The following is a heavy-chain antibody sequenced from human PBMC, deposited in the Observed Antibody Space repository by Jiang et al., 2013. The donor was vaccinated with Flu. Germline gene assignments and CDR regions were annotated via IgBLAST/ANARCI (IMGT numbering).Heavy chain of an antibody. J-gene: IGHJ4*02. CDR3: ARGKEYGIIAT. V-gene: IGHV1-8*01. CDR2: MNPNSGNT. D-gene: IGHD3-10*01. CDR1: YD. Sequence: YDINWVRQATGQGLEWMGWMNPNSGNTGYAQKFQGRVTMTRNTSISTAYMELSSLRSEDTAVYYCARGKEYGIIATWGQGTLVTVSS.